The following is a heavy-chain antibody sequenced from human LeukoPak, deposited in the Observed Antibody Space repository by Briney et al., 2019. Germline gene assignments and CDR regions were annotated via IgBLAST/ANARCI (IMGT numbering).Heavy chain of an antibody. CDR2: ISSSRSTI. V-gene: IGHV3-48*01. D-gene: IGHD3-22*01. J-gene: IGHJ6*03. CDR3: ARETYYYDSSGYYYNYYYYYYMDV. CDR1: GFTFSSYS. Sequence: GGSLRLSCAASGFTFSSYSMNWVRQAPGKGLEWVSYISSSRSTIYYADSVKGQFTISRDNAKNSLYLQMNSLRAEDTAVYYCARETYYYDSSGYYYNYYYYYYMDVWGKGTTVTVSS.